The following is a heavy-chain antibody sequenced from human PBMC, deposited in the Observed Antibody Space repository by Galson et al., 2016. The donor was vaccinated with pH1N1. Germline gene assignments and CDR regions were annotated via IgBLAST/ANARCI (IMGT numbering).Heavy chain of an antibody. CDR3: MKATTSGDY. J-gene: IGHJ4*02. V-gene: IGHV3-53*01. CDR1: GFSVSGSY. D-gene: IGHD1-26*01. Sequence: SLRLSCAGSGFSVSGSYMAWVLQAPGKGLEWVSVIYSDATTYYADSVKGRFTISRDNSRNTLYLPMDSLRTEDAALYYCMKATTSGDYWGQGTLVTGSS. CDR2: IYSDATT.